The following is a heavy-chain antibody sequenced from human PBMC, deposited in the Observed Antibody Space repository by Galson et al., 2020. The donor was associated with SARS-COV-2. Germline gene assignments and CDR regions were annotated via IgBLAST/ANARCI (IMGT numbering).Heavy chain of an antibody. D-gene: IGHD1-20*01. CDR3: ARGYRQSVYGLDV. CDR2: IYYSGST. Sequence: SQTLSLTCTVSGGSISGGGFYWNWIRQHPGKGLEWIGSIYYSGSTYYIPSLKSRVTISIGTSKIHFSLKLSSVTAADTAVYYCARGYRQSVYGLDVWGQGTTVTVSS. V-gene: IGHV4-31*03. J-gene: IGHJ6*02. CDR1: GGSISGGGFY.